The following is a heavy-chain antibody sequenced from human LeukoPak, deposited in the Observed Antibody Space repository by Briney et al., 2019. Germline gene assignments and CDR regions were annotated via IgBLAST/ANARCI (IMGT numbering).Heavy chain of an antibody. Sequence: GGSLRLSCAASGFTFSIHTMSWVRQAPGKGLEWVSCISTTSSYIYYADSVKGRFTISRVNAKNSLYLQMNSLRAEDTAVYYCARVVNSYGPVDYWGQGTLVTVSS. D-gene: IGHD5-18*01. J-gene: IGHJ4*02. CDR2: ISTTSSYI. CDR1: GFTFSIHT. CDR3: ARVVNSYGPVDY. V-gene: IGHV3-21*01.